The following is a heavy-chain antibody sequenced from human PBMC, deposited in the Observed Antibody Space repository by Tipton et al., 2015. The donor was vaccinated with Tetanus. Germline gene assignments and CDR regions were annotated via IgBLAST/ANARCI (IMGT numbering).Heavy chain of an antibody. V-gene: IGHV6-1*01. Sequence: PGLVKPSQTLSLTCAISGDSVSSNSAAWNWIRQSPSRGLEWLGRTYYRSKWYNDYAVSVKSRITINPDTSKNQFSLQLNSLTPEDTAVYYCARDRQQLVRDGGYAFDIWGQGTMVTVSS. CDR1: GDSVSSNSAA. J-gene: IGHJ3*02. CDR2: TYYRSKWYN. CDR3: ARDRQQLVRDGGYAFDI. D-gene: IGHD6-13*01.